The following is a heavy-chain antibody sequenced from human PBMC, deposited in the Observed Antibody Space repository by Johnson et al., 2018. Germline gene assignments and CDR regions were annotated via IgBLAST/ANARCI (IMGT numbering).Heavy chain of an antibody. V-gene: IGHV3-33*06. D-gene: IGHD4/OR15-4a*01. CDR2: IWYDGSNK. CDR3: AKNPRCGHYYYYYMDV. J-gene: IGHJ6*03. CDR1: GFTFSSYG. Sequence: QVQLVESGGGVVQPGRSLGLSCAASGFTFSSYGMHWVRQTPGKGLEWVAVIWYDGSNKYYADSVKGRFTISRDNSQNKLYLQMNSLRAEDTAVYYCAKNPRCGHYYYYYMDVWCKGTTVTVSS.